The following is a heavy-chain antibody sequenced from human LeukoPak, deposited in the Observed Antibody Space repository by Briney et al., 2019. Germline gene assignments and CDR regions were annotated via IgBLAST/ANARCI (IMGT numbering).Heavy chain of an antibody. D-gene: IGHD6-13*01. J-gene: IGHJ5*02. V-gene: IGHV4-4*07. Sequence: ETLSLTCTVSGGSISSYYWSWIRQPAGKGLEWIGRVHTSGNTNYNPSLKSRVTMSVDTSKNQFSLRLSSVTAADTAVYYCARDVYSSTSWLDPWGHGTMVTVSS. CDR3: ARDVYSSTSWLDP. CDR2: VHTSGNT. CDR1: GGSISSYY.